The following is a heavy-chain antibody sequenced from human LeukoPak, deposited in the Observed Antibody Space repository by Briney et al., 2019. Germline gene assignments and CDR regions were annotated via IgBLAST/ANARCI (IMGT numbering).Heavy chain of an antibody. CDR2: ISSSSSYI. Sequence: GGSLRLSCAASGFTFSSYSMNWVRQAPGKGLDWVSSISSSSSYIYYADSVKGRFTISRDNAKNSLYLQMNSLRAEDTAVYYCARDRWGHYGGLSGSDYWGQGTLVTVSS. V-gene: IGHV3-21*01. CDR1: GFTFSSYS. CDR3: ARDRWGHYGGLSGSDY. D-gene: IGHD4-23*01. J-gene: IGHJ4*02.